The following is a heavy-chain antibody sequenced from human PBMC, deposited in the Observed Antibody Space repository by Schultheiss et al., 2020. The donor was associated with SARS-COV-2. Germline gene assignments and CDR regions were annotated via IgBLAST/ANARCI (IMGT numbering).Heavy chain of an antibody. D-gene: IGHD3-10*01. CDR1: GGSSFTGYY. Sequence: SETLSLNCGVSGGSSFTGYYYTWIRQPPGKGLEWVGEIDHIGGTDYNPSLKSRVPISIDTSKKQFSPRLTSVTAADSATYYCARGRYYGSGSYIRGPWGQGTQVTVSS. J-gene: IGHJ5*02. CDR3: ARGRYYGSGSYIRGP. V-gene: IGHV4-34*01. CDR2: IDHIGGT.